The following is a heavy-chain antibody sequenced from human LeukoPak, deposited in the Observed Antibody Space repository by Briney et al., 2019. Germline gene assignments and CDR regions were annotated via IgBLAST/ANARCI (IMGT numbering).Heavy chain of an antibody. CDR2: IIPIFGTA. CDR3: ARAWGTKYCSSTSCPPATPYHFDY. V-gene: IGHV1-69*01. Sequence: GASVKVSCKASGGTFSSYAISWVRQAPGQGLEWMGGIIPIFGTANYAQKFQGRVTITADESTSTAYMELSSLRSEDTAVYYCARAWGTKYCSSTSCPPATPYHFDYWGQGTLVTVSS. J-gene: IGHJ4*02. D-gene: IGHD2-2*01. CDR1: GGTFSSYA.